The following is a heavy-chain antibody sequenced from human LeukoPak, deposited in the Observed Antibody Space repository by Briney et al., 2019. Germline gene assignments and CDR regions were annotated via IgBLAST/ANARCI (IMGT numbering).Heavy chain of an antibody. CDR3: ARGGYYGAGNDFRFDP. D-gene: IGHD3-10*01. V-gene: IGHV4-59*01. J-gene: IGHJ5*02. CDR2: INYSGST. CDR1: GGSISSYY. Sequence: PSETLSLTCTVSGGSISSYYWSWIRQPPGKGLEWIGYINYSGSTNYKPSVKSRVTISVDTSRNQFSLKLSSVTAADTAVYYCARGGYYGAGNDFRFDPWGQETLVTVSS.